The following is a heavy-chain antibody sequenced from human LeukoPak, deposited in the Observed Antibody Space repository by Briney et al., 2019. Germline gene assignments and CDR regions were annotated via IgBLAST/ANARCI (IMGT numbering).Heavy chain of an antibody. CDR1: GFTVSSNY. Sequence: GGSLRLSCAASGFTVSSNYMSWVRQAPGKGLEWVSVIYSGGSTYYADSVKGRFTISRDNSKNTLYLQMNSLGAEDTAVYYCARPSDYYYYMDVWGKGTTVTISS. CDR2: IYSGGST. CDR3: ARPSDYYYYMDV. V-gene: IGHV3-66*04. J-gene: IGHJ6*03.